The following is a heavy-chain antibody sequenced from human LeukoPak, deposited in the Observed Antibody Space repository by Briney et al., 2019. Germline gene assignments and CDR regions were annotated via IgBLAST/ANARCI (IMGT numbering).Heavy chain of an antibody. CDR1: GGSISSSNYY. CDR3: ARASPPRSGSCDN. D-gene: IGHD3-10*01. J-gene: IGHJ4*02. Sequence: SETLSLTCTVSGGSISSSNYYWGWIRQPPEKGLEWIGSIYYSGRTYYNASLKSRVTISVDTSKNQFSLKLSSVTAADTAVYYCARASPPRSGSCDNWGQGTLVTVSS. V-gene: IGHV4-39*07. CDR2: IYYSGRT.